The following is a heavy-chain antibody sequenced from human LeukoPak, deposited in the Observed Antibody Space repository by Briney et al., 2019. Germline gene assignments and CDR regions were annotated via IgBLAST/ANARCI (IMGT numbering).Heavy chain of an antibody. V-gene: IGHV4-61*02. CDR2: IYTSGST. CDR3: ARDRSSSWSFDY. J-gene: IGHJ4*02. CDR1: GGSISSGSYY. D-gene: IGHD6-13*01. Sequence: SETLSLTCTVSGGSISSGSYYWSWIRQPAGKGLEWIGRIYTSGSTNYNPSLKSRVTISVDTSKNQFSLKLSSVTAADTAVYYCARDRSSSWSFDYWGQGTLVTVSS.